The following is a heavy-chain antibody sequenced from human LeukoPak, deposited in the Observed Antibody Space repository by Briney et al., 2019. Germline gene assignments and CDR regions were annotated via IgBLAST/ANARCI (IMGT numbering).Heavy chain of an antibody. CDR2: IYYSGST. Sequence: SETLSLTCTVSGGSISSSSYYWGWIRQPPGKGLEWIGSIYYSGSTYYNPSFKSRVTISVDTSKNQFSLKLSSVTAADTAVYYCARVRYFDWLLLYYFDYWGQGTLVTVSS. CDR1: GGSISSSSYY. D-gene: IGHD3-9*01. V-gene: IGHV4-39*07. J-gene: IGHJ4*02. CDR3: ARVRYFDWLLLYYFDY.